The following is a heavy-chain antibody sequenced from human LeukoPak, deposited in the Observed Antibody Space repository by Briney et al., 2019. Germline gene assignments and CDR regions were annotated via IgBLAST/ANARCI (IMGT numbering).Heavy chain of an antibody. Sequence: SETLSLTCTVSGGSISSYYWSWIRQPPGKGLEWIGYIYYSGSTNYNPSLKSRVTISVDTSKNQFFLKLSSVTAADTAVYYCARDRRGRNYYGSGSHAFDIWGQGTMVTVSS. J-gene: IGHJ3*02. D-gene: IGHD3-10*01. CDR3: ARDRRGRNYYGSGSHAFDI. CDR1: GGSISSYY. V-gene: IGHV4-59*01. CDR2: IYYSGST.